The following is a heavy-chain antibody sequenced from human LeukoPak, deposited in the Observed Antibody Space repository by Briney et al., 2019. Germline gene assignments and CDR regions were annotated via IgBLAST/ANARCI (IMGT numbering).Heavy chain of an antibody. CDR1: GGAFSSYA. V-gene: IGHV1-69*04. D-gene: IGHD3-3*01. CDR3: ARDPLGRHNYDFCSGSPDY. CDR2: IIHILGIA. J-gene: IGHJ4*02. Sequence: ASVKVSCKASGGAFSSYAISWVRQAPGQGLEWMGRIIHILGIANYAQKFQGRVTITADKSTSTAYIELSSLRSDDTAVYYCARDPLGRHNYDFCSGSPDYWGQGTLVTVSS.